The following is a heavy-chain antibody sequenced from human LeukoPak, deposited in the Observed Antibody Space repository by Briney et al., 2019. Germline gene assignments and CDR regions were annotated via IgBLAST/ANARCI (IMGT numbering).Heavy chain of an antibody. D-gene: IGHD5-24*01. CDR2: INSEGRST. CDR3: ARAGSLGKWLQLFGY. CDR1: RFTFSSYW. Sequence: GGSLRLSCAASRFTFSSYWMHWARRAPGKGVVCVSRINSEGRSTSYADSVKGRFTISRDNAKITVYLQMNSLRDEDTAVYYCARAGSLGKWLQLFGYWGEGTLVTVSS. V-gene: IGHV3-74*01. J-gene: IGHJ4*02.